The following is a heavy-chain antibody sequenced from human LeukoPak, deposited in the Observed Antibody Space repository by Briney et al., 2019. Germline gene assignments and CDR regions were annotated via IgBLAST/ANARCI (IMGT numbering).Heavy chain of an antibody. CDR3: ARDPYDSSAYYGGFFDY. CDR2: ISSGGSTI. J-gene: IGHJ4*02. V-gene: IGHV3-48*03. Sequence: PGGSLRLSCAASGFTFSSYEMNWVRQAPGKGLDWASYISSGGSTINYADSVKGRFTISRDNAKNSLYLQMNSLRAEDTAVYYCARDPYDSSAYYGGFFDYWGQGTLVTVSS. CDR1: GFTFSSYE. D-gene: IGHD3-22*01.